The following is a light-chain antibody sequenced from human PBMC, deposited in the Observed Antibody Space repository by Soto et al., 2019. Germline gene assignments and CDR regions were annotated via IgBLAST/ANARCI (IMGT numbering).Light chain of an antibody. CDR2: DVT. J-gene: IGLJ1*01. V-gene: IGLV2-11*01. Sequence: QSVLTQPRSVSGSPGQSVTISCTGTSSDVGGYPYVSWYQQHPGKAPKLIIYDVTKRPSGVPDRFSGSKSGNTASLTISGLQAEDETDYYCCSFAGTYTYVFGTGTKVTVL. CDR3: CSFAGTYTYV. CDR1: SSDVGGYPY.